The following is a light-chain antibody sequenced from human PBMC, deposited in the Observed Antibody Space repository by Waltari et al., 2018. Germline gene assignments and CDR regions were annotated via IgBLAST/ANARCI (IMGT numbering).Light chain of an antibody. CDR3: QQYYGWNPVYT. Sequence: EVILTQSPATLAVSPGDRVTLSCRASQSVGSNLAWYHQKPGQPPRRLVYGASTRASGIPARCSGSGSGTDYTLTISSLQSEEFGNHYGQQYYGWNPVYTVGQGTKLEIK. CDR1: QSVGSN. V-gene: IGKV3-15*01. CDR2: GAS. J-gene: IGKJ2*01.